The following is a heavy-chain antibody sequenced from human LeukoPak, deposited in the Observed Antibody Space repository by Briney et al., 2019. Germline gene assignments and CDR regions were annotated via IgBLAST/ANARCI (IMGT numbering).Heavy chain of an antibody. CDR3: VCVRRGNRIDY. J-gene: IGHJ4*02. CDR2: INYSGST. Sequence: PSETLSLTCAVYDGSFSDHYWKWIRQPPGKGLEWIGEINYSGSTNYNVSLKSRVTMSVDTSKSQFSLNLRSVTAADTAVYYCVCVRRGNRIDYWGQGTLVTVSS. V-gene: IGHV4-34*01. CDR1: DGSFSDHY. D-gene: IGHD3-10*01.